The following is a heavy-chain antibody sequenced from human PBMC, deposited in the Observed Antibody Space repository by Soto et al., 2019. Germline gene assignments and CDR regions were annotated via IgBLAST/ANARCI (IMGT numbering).Heavy chain of an antibody. Sequence: QVQLQQWGAGLLKPSETLSLTCAVYGGSFSGYYWSWIRQPPGKGLEWIGEINHSGSTNYNPSLKSRVTISVDTSKNQFSLKLSSVTAADTAVYYCARGVLTWGYYYYYYMDVWGKGTTVTVSS. CDR2: INHSGST. D-gene: IGHD1-26*01. J-gene: IGHJ6*03. CDR1: GGSFSGYY. CDR3: ARGVLTWGYYYYYYMDV. V-gene: IGHV4-34*01.